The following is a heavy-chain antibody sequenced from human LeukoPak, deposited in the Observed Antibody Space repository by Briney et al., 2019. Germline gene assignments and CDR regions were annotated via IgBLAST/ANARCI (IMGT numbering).Heavy chain of an antibody. J-gene: IGHJ4*02. D-gene: IGHD2-15*01. CDR2: ISYDGSNK. CDR3: AREGGFAGYFDY. Sequence: QPGGSLRLSCAASGFTFSSYAMHWVRQAPGKGLEWVAVISYDGSNKYYADSVKGRFTISRDNSKNTLYLQMNSLRAEDTAVYYCAREGGFAGYFDYWGQGTLVTVSS. V-gene: IGHV3-30-3*01. CDR1: GFTFSSYA.